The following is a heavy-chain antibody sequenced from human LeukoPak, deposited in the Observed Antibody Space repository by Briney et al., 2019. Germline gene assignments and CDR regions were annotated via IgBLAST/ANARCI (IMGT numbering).Heavy chain of an antibody. V-gene: IGHV1-18*01. CDR3: ARDKNYRFDY. Sequence: ASVKVSCKASGYTFTDNGISWVRQAPGEGLEWMGWISANSGKTNYAQRFQGRVTMTRETSSSTVYMDLRSLSSDDTAVYFCARDKNYRFDYWGQGTLVSVTS. CDR2: ISANSGKT. CDR1: GYTFTDNG. J-gene: IGHJ4*02. D-gene: IGHD3-16*02.